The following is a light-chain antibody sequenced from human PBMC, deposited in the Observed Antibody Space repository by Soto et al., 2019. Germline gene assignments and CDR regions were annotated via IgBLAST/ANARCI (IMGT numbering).Light chain of an antibody. Sequence: EIVLTQSPGTLSLSPGERATLSCRASQSVGSRFLAWYQQKPGQAPRLLIYGASNRATGIPDRFSGSGSGTDFTLTISRLKPEDFAVYYCQQSGTSPPVAFGGGTKVDIK. CDR3: QQSGTSPPVA. V-gene: IGKV3-20*01. J-gene: IGKJ4*01. CDR2: GAS. CDR1: QSVGSRF.